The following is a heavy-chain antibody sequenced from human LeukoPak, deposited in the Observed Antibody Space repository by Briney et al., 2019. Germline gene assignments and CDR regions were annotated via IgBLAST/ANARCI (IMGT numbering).Heavy chain of an antibody. CDR2: IYYSGST. CDR1: GGSISSSSYY. D-gene: IGHD5-12*01. J-gene: IGHJ4*02. Sequence: SETLSLTCTVSGGSISSSSYYWGWIRQPPGKGLEWIGSIYYSGSTYYNPSLKSRVTISVDTSKNQFSLKLSSVTAADTAVYYCATRVESGYSGYDLPLYYFDYWGQGTLVTVSS. V-gene: IGHV4-39*01. CDR3: ATRVESGYSGYDLPLYYFDY.